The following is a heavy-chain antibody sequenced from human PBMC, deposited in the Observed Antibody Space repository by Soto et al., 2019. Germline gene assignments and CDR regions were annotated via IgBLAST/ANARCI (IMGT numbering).Heavy chain of an antibody. CDR2: ISYDGSDK. CDR3: AADSLANLDY. J-gene: IGHJ4*02. D-gene: IGHD3-3*01. V-gene: IGHV3-30-3*01. CDR1: GLTFSSYA. Sequence: PGGSLRLSCAASGLTFSSYAMHWVRQAPDKGLEWVAVISYDGSDKYYADSVKGRFTISRDNSKNTLYLQVNSLRAEDTAVYYCAADSLANLDYWGQGSLVTVSS.